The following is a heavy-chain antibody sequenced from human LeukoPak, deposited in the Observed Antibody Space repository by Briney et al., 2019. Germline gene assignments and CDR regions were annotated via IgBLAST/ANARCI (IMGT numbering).Heavy chain of an antibody. CDR1: GYIFTTYY. CDR2: INPTGGST. CDR3: ARIETDSNGYSLGAFDI. J-gene: IGHJ3*02. D-gene: IGHD3-22*01. V-gene: IGHV1-46*01. Sequence: ASVKVSCKASGYIFTTYYMHWVRQAPGQGLEWMGIINPTGGSTTYAQKFQGRVTITRDTSTSTVYMELSSLRSEDTAVYYCARIETDSNGYSLGAFDIWGQGTMVTVSS.